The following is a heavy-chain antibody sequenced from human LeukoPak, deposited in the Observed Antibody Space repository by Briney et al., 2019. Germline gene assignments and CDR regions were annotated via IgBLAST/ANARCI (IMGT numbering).Heavy chain of an antibody. CDR1: WFTLSSNY. Sequence: GGSLSLSFSASWFTLSSNYMSWVRQAPGKGLEWVSVIYSGGSTYYADSVKGRFTISRDNSKNTLYLQMNSLRAEDTAVYYCARPGVTGYYYMDVWGKGTTVTVSS. CDR3: ARPGVTGYYYMDV. D-gene: IGHD1-1*01. CDR2: IYSGGST. V-gene: IGHV3-53*01. J-gene: IGHJ6*03.